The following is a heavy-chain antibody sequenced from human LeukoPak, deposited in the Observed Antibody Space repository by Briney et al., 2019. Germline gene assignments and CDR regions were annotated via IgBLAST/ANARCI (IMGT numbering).Heavy chain of an antibody. Sequence: GGSLRLSRADSGFTFNKYWMSWVRQAPGKGLEWMANINQDGSQKYYLDSVKGRFTISRDNAKSSVYLQMNSLRAGDTALYYCARGLATAAAYWGQGTLVTVSS. CDR1: GFTFNKYW. D-gene: IGHD6-13*01. CDR2: INQDGSQK. V-gene: IGHV3-7*01. J-gene: IGHJ4*02. CDR3: ARGLATAAAY.